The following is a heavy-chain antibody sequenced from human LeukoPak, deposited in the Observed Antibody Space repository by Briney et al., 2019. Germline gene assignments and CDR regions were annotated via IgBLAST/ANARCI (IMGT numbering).Heavy chain of an antibody. CDR2: INPNSGGT. Sequence: ASVKVSCKASGYTFTGYYMHWVRQAPGQGLEWMGWINPNSGGTNYAQKFQGRVTMTRDTSISAAYMEQSRLRSDDTAVYSCARGGGYCSSTSCYFAWFDPWGQGTLVTVSS. CDR3: ARGGGYCSSTSCYFAWFDP. D-gene: IGHD2-2*01. J-gene: IGHJ5*02. CDR1: GYTFTGYY. V-gene: IGHV1-2*02.